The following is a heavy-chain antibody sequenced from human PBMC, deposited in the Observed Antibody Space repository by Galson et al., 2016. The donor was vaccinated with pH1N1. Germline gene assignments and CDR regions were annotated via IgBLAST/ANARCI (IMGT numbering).Heavy chain of an antibody. CDR3: ARGDLEWLSHFDY. D-gene: IGHD3-3*01. J-gene: IGHJ4*02. V-gene: IGHV3-33*01. CDR2: IWFDGSYE. Sequence: SLRLSCAASGFAFSSYGMHWVRQAPGKGLEWVAVIWFDGSYEFYADSVKGRFTISRDNSKNTLHLQMNSLRAEDTAVYYCARGDLEWLSHFDYWGQGTLVTGSS. CDR1: GFAFSSYG.